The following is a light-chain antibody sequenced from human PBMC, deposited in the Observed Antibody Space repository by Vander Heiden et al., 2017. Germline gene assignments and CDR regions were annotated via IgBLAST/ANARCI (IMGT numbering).Light chain of an antibody. CDR3: YSAADNNRV. CDR2: KDS. Sequence: SYELTQPSSVSVSPGQTARITCPGDVLAKKYARWFQQKPGQAPVLVIEKDSERTSGVPERFSGSSSGTTVTLAISGAQVEDEADDYCYSAADNNRVFGGGTKLTVL. CDR1: VLAKKY. J-gene: IGLJ3*02. V-gene: IGLV3-27*01.